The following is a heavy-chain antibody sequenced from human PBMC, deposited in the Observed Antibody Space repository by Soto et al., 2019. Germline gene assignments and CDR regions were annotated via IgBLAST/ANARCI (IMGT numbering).Heavy chain of an antibody. D-gene: IGHD2-21*01. CDR1: GGSISSYH. Sequence: QVQLQESGPGLVKPSETLSLTCTVSGGSISSYHWSWIRQPPGKGLEWIGYIYCSGSTNYNPSLKSRVTISVDTSKNQFSPKLSSVTAADTAVYYCARAVGVAIDYWGQGTLVTVSS. CDR3: ARAVGVAIDY. J-gene: IGHJ4*02. V-gene: IGHV4-59*01. CDR2: IYCSGST.